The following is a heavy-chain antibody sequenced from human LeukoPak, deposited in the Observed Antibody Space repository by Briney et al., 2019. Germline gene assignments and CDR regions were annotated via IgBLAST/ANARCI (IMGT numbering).Heavy chain of an antibody. CDR2: IYHSGST. V-gene: IGHV4-38-2*01. CDR1: GYSISSGYY. CDR3: ARTSSGIDY. J-gene: IGHJ4*02. D-gene: IGHD3-22*01. Sequence: SETLSLTCAVSGYSISSGYYWGWIRQPPGEGLEWIGSIYHSGSTYYNPSLKSRVTISVDTSKNQFSLKLSSVTAADTAVYYCARTSSGIDYWGQGTLVTVSS.